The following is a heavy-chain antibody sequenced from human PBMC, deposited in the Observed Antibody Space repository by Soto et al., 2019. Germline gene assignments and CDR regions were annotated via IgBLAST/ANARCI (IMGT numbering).Heavy chain of an antibody. Sequence: EASVKVSCKVSGYTLTELSMHWVRQAPGKGLEWMGGLDPEDGETIYAQKFQGRVTMTEDTSTDTAYMELSSLRSEDTAVYYCATVWFGELSPFDYWGQGTLVTVSS. CDR3: ATVWFGELSPFDY. V-gene: IGHV1-24*01. J-gene: IGHJ4*02. D-gene: IGHD3-10*01. CDR2: LDPEDGET. CDR1: GYTLTELS.